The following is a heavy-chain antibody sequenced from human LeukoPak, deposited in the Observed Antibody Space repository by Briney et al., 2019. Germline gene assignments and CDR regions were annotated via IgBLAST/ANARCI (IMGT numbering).Heavy chain of an antibody. CDR3: AKALYYDNSGFCPFDC. J-gene: IGHJ4*02. Sequence: LSGGSLRLSCAASGFTFSSYAMSWVRPAPGKGLEWVSVIGGSGGSTDYVDFVKGRFTISRDNSKNTLYLQMSSLRAEDTAVYYCAKALYYDNSGFCPFDCWAQGTLVTVSS. D-gene: IGHD3-22*01. CDR2: IGGSGGST. V-gene: IGHV3-23*01. CDR1: GFTFSSYA.